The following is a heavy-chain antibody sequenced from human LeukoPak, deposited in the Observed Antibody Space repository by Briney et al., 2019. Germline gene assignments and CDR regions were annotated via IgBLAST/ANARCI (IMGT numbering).Heavy chain of an antibody. CDR3: ARDYYGSETFRGAFDI. D-gene: IGHD3-10*01. CDR1: DGSISSSSYY. V-gene: IGHV4-39*07. Sequence: SETLSLTCTVSDGSISSSSYYWGWIRQPPGKGPEWIGSIYYSGSTYYNLSLKRRVTISVDTFKNQFSLKLSSVTAADTAVYYCARDYYGSETFRGAFDIWGQGTMVTVSS. CDR2: IYYSGST. J-gene: IGHJ3*02.